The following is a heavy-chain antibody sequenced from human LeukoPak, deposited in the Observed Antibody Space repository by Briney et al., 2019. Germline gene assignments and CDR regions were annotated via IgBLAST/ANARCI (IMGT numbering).Heavy chain of an antibody. CDR1: GFAFSDFY. D-gene: IGHD3-10*01. V-gene: IGHV3-11*01. J-gene: IGHJ4*02. CDR2: ISNSGSTL. Sequence: GGPLRLSCAASGFAFSDFYMFWLRQAPGKGLEWISYISNSGSTLYYADSVKGRFTISRDNDKNLLYLQMNSLRADDTAVYYCARDALGSYDYWGQGTLVTVSS. CDR3: ARDALGSYDY.